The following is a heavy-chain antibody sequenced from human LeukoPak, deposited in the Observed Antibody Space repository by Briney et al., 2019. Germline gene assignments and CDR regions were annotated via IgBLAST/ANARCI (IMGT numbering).Heavy chain of an antibody. V-gene: IGHV1-8*01. D-gene: IGHD6-13*01. Sequence: GASVKVSCKASGYTFTTYDINWVRQATGQGLEWMGWMNPNSGNTGYAQKLQGRVTMTTDTSTSTAYMELRSLRSDDTAVYYCAREVGAAAGTGGYYGMDVWGQGTTVTVSS. CDR1: GYTFTTYD. CDR3: AREVGAAAGTGGYYGMDV. CDR2: MNPNSGNT. J-gene: IGHJ6*02.